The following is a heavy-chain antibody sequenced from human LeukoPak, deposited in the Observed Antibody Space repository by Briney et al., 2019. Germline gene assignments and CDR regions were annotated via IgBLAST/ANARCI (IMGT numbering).Heavy chain of an antibody. CDR1: GYSFTSYW. CDR3: ARRPGLPDYYYYGMDV. J-gene: IGHJ6*02. V-gene: IGHV5-51*01. D-gene: IGHD2-21*01. Sequence: GESLKISCKGSGYSFTSYWIGWVRQMPGKGLEWMGIIYPGDSDTRYSPSFQGQVTISADKSISTAYLQWSSLKASDTAMYYCARRPGLPDYYYYGMDVWGQGTTVTVSS. CDR2: IYPGDSDT.